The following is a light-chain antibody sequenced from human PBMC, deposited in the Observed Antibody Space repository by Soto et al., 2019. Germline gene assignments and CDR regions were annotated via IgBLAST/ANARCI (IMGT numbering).Light chain of an antibody. CDR1: QSISSSY. Sequence: EIVLTQSPGTLSLSPGERATLSCRASQSISSSYLAWYQQKPGQAPRLLVYGASSRATGIPDRFSGSGSGTDFTLTISRLEREDFAMYYCQQYGSSRFTFGPGTKWISN. CDR2: GAS. J-gene: IGKJ3*01. V-gene: IGKV3-20*01. CDR3: QQYGSSRFT.